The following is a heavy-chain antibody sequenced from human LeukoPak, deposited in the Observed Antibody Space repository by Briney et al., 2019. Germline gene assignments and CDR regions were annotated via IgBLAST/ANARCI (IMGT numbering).Heavy chain of an antibody. D-gene: IGHD6-19*01. Sequence: SETLSLTCAVYGGSFSGYYWSWIRQPPGKGLEWIGEINHSGSINYNPSLKSRVTISVDTSKNQFSLKLSSVTAADTAVYYCAGRFYSSGWYVVDYWGQGTLVTVSS. J-gene: IGHJ4*02. CDR2: INHSGSI. CDR3: AGRFYSSGWYVVDY. V-gene: IGHV4-34*01. CDR1: GGSFSGYY.